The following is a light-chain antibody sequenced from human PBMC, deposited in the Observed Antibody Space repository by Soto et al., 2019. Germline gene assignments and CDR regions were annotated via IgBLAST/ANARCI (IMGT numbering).Light chain of an antibody. CDR3: QQSYSNPTWT. CDR1: QSISTY. J-gene: IGKJ1*01. Sequence: DIQLTQSPSSLSAALGDRIAITFRASQSISTYLNWYQQKPGEAPTLLVYDSSTLQSGVPSRFSGSGFGAEFTLTVSSLQPEDFATYYCQQSYSNPTWTFGQGTKVDIK. V-gene: IGKV1-39*01. CDR2: DSS.